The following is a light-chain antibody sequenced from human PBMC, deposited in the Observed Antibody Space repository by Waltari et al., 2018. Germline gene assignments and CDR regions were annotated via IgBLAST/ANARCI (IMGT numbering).Light chain of an antibody. V-gene: IGKV1-9*01. J-gene: IGKJ4*01. Sequence: DIQFTRSPSLVSASVGDISTITCRARRDITTNLSWYNPRTGKAPKLLIDRASILQSGVPSRFRGSGSGTGFSPTIGSLQPGDFATYYWQQLYNFPLTFGGGTKVEVK. CDR1: RDITTN. CDR3: QQLYNFPLT. CDR2: RAS.